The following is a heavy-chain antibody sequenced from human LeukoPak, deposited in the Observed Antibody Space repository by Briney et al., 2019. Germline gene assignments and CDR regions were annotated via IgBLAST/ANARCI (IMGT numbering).Heavy chain of an antibody. J-gene: IGHJ4*02. CDR1: GFTFNSYS. V-gene: IGHV3-21*01. D-gene: IGHD6-13*01. CDR3: ARGWGDTYSSSWYYFDY. CDR2: ISGSNSYI. Sequence: PGGSLRLSCAASGFTFNSYSMNWVRQAPGKGLEWVSSISGSNSYIYYADSMKGRFTISRDNAKNSLYLQMNSLRAEDTAVYYCARGWGDTYSSSWYYFDYWGQGTLVTVSS.